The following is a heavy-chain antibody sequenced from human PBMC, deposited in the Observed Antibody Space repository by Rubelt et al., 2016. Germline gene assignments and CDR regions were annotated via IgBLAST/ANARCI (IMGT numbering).Heavy chain of an antibody. V-gene: IGHV4-34*01. CDR2: INKSGNT. Sequence: QLQLQQWGAGLFRPSQTLSLTCGVYGGSFSNYYWTWIRQPPGKGLEWIGDINKSGNTDYNPSLKSRVTISVDTSTHQFSLKLGSVTAADTAVYYCARGSVVPAAMYVWSWFDSWGQGTLVTVSS. D-gene: IGHD2-2*01. CDR3: ARGSVVPAAMYVWSWFDS. CDR1: GGSFSNYY. J-gene: IGHJ5*01.